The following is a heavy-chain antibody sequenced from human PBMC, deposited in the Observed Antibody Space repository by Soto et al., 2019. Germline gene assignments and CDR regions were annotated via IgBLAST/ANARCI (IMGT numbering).Heavy chain of an antibody. CDR2: TYYRSRFFS. CDR3: VRDRYSSSGWFDP. CDR1: GDSVSSYSAA. Sequence: SQTLSLTCAISGDSVSSYSAAWNWIRQSPSGGLEWLGRTYYRSRFFSDYAESVKSRIIINPDTSKNQFSLQLKSVTPEDTAIYYCVRDRYSSSGWFDPWGQGTPVTVSS. V-gene: IGHV6-1*01. J-gene: IGHJ5*02. D-gene: IGHD3-10*01.